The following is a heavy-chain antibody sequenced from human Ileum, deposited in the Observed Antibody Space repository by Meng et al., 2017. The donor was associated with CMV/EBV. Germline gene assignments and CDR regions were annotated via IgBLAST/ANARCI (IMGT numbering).Heavy chain of an antibody. J-gene: IGHJ5*02. V-gene: IGHV4-31*03. CDR2: IHHSGST. CDR3: VRGNWFDP. Sequence: SLTCTVSGGSITSGNFYWTWIRQQPGRGLEWIGYIHHSGSTYYNPSLKSRLTISVDTSENQFSLKLTSLTAADTAVYYCVRGNWFDPWGPGTLVTVSS. CDR1: GGSITSGNFY.